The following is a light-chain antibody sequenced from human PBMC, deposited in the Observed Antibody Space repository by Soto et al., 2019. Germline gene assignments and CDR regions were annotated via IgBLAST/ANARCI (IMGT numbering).Light chain of an antibody. CDR2: KIS. Sequence: DVVMTQSPLSPPVTLGQPATISCRSSQGLVHSDGNTYLSWFQQRPGQSPRRLIYKISNRDSGVPDRFSGSGSGTDFTLKISRVEAEDIGVYYCMQGSHWPTTFGQGTKV. CDR1: QGLVHSDGNTY. CDR3: MQGSHWPTT. V-gene: IGKV2-30*02. J-gene: IGKJ1*01.